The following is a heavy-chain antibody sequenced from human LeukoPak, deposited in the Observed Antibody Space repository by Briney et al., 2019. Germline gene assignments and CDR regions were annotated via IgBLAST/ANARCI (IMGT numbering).Heavy chain of an antibody. CDR2: INHSGST. CDR1: GGSFSGYY. J-gene: IGHJ3*02. D-gene: IGHD6-6*01. V-gene: IGHV4-34*01. Sequence: PSETLSLTCAVYGGSFSGYYWSWVRQPPGKGLEWIGEINHSGSTNYNPSLKSRVTISVDTSKNQFSLKLSSVTAADTAVYYCARGSGPQNFEYSSSSESDAFDIWGQGTMVTVSS. CDR3: ARGSGPQNFEYSSSSESDAFDI.